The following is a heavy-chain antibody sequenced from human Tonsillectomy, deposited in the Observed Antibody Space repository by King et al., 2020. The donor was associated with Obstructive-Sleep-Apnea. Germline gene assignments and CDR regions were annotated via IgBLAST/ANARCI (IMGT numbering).Heavy chain of an antibody. J-gene: IGHJ2*01. CDR1: GYTFTSYD. V-gene: IGHV1-8*01. CDR3: ARGRPFDL. CDR2: RTPKSGNT. Sequence: VQLVESGAVVKKPGASVKVSCKASGYTFTSYDINWVRQATGQGLEWMGWRTPKSGNTGYEQKFQGRVTMTRNTSITTANMELSSLGSEDTAVYYCARGRPFDLWGRGTLVTVSS.